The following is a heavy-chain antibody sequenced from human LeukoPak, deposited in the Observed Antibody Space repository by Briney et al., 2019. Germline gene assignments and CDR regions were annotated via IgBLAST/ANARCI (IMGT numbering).Heavy chain of an antibody. CDR2: IYYSGST. CDR1: GGSISSGGYY. D-gene: IGHD3-3*01. CDR3: AREGRYDFWSGSPPGWFDP. J-gene: IGHJ5*02. Sequence: PSETLSLTCTVSGGSISSGGYYWSWIRQHPGKGLEWIGYIYYSGSTYYNPSLKSRVTISVDVSKNQFSLKLSSVTAADTAVYYCAREGRYDFWSGSPPGWFDPWGQGTLVTVSS. V-gene: IGHV4-31*03.